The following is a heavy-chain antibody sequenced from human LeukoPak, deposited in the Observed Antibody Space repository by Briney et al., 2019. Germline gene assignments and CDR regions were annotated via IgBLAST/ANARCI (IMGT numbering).Heavy chain of an antibody. CDR1: GGSISSDGYY. Sequence: PSETLSLTCTVSGGSISSDGYYWSWIRQPPGKGLEWIGYIFHSGSTNYNPSLKSRVTISVDTSKNQFSLKLSSVTAADTAVYYCARGRVYYDSSSWGQGTLVTVSS. J-gene: IGHJ5*02. CDR3: ARGRVYYDSSS. V-gene: IGHV4-61*08. D-gene: IGHD3-22*01. CDR2: IFHSGST.